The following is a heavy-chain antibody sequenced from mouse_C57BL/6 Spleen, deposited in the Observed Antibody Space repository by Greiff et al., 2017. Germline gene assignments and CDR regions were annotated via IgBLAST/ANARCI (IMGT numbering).Heavy chain of an antibody. D-gene: IGHD2-2*01. Sequence: VQLQESGAELVKPGASVKISCKASGYAFSSYWMNWVKQRPGKGLEWIGQIYPGDGDTNYNGKFKGKATLTADKSSSTAYMQLSSLTSEDSAVYFCARPAGSTGAMDYWGQGTSVTVSS. CDR2: IYPGDGDT. CDR3: ARPAGSTGAMDY. J-gene: IGHJ4*01. CDR1: GYAFSSYW. V-gene: IGHV1-80*01.